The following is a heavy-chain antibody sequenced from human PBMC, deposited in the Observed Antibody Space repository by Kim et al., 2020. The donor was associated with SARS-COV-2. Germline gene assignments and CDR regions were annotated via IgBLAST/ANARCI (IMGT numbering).Heavy chain of an antibody. J-gene: IGHJ4*02. CDR1: GDSVSSNSAA. V-gene: IGHV6-1*01. CDR3: ARDQGDGSGSYYGDYYCDY. CDR2: TYYRSKWYN. Sequence: SQTLSLTCAISGDSVSSNSAAWNWIRQSPSRGLEWLGRTYYRSKWYNDYAVSVKSRITINPDTSKNQFSLQLNSVTPEDTAVYYCARDQGDGSGSYYGDYYCDYWGQGTLVTVSS. D-gene: IGHD3-10*01.